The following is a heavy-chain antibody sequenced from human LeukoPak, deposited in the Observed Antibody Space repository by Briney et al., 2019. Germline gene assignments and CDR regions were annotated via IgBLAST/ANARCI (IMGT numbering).Heavy chain of an antibody. J-gene: IGHJ3*02. Sequence: GGSLRLSCAASGFTFSSYSMNWVRQAPGKGLEWVSSISSSSSYIYYADSVKGRFTISRDNAKNSLYLQMNSLRAEDTAVYYCARDLQAAPVAFDIWGQGTMVTVSS. D-gene: IGHD6-13*01. CDR1: GFTFSSYS. CDR3: ARDLQAAPVAFDI. CDR2: ISSSSSYI. V-gene: IGHV3-21*01.